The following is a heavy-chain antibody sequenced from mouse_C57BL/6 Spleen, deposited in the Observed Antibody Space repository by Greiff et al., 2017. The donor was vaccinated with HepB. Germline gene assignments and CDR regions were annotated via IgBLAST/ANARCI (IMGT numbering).Heavy chain of an antibody. J-gene: IGHJ1*03. CDR1: GYTFTSYW. CDR2: IDPSDSYT. D-gene: IGHD1-1*01. Sequence: QVQLQQPGAELVMPGASVKLSCKASGYTFTSYWMHWVKQRPGQGLEWIGEIDPSDSYTNYNQKFKGKSTLTVDKSSSTAYMQLSSLTSEDSAVYFCARTTHVWGTGTTVTVSS. CDR3: ARTTHV. V-gene: IGHV1-69*01.